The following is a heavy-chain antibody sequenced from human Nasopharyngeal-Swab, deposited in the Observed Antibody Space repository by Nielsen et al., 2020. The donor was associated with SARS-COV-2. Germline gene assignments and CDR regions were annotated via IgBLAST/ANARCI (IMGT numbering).Heavy chain of an antibody. Sequence: GESLKISCAASGFTFSDYYMSWIRQAPGKGLEWVSYISSSGSTIYYADSVKGRFTISRDNSKNTLYLQMNSLRAEDTAVYYCARDGQSYGMDVWGQGTTVTVSS. CDR3: ARDGQSYGMDV. V-gene: IGHV3-11*01. J-gene: IGHJ6*02. CDR2: ISSSGSTI. CDR1: GFTFSDYY.